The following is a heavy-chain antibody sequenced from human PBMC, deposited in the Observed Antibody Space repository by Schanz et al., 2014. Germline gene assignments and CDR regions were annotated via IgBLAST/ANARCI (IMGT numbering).Heavy chain of an antibody. CDR2: INPYSGAT. J-gene: IGHJ5*02. CDR3: ARDQTGTTNWFDP. CDR1: GYSFAAFF. D-gene: IGHD1-7*01. V-gene: IGHV1-2*02. Sequence: QVQLVQSGAEVRKPGASVRVSCKASGYSFAAFFIHWVRQTPGQGLEWMGCINPYSGATYYAQKFQGRVTLNSDAYIPTVYMEVHSLTSDDTAVFFCARDQTGTTNWFDPWGQGTLVTVSS.